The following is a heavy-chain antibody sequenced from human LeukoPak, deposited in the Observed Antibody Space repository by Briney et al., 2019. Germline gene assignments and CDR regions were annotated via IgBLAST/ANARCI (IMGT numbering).Heavy chain of an antibody. V-gene: IGHV3-23*01. J-gene: IGHJ6*02. CDR2: ISASGHRT. CDR3: ANNPGEVTRPMDV. D-gene: IGHD2-21*02. Sequence: GGSLRLSCAASGLTFISHAMSWVRQAPGKGLEWVSGISASGHRTYHADSVKGRFSISRDNSKSTLYLQMNSLRAEDTAVYYCANNPGEVTRPMDVWGQGTTVTVSS. CDR1: GLTFISHA.